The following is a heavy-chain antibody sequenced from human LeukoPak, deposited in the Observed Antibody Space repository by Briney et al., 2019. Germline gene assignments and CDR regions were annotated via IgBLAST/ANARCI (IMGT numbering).Heavy chain of an antibody. J-gene: IGHJ4*02. CDR3: ARHNMGGPYYFDY. Sequence: SETLSLTCTVSGGSISSGGYYWSWIRQHPGKGLEWIGYIYYSGSTYYNPSLKSRVTISVDTSKNQFSLKLSSVTAADTAVYYCARHNMGGPYYFDYWGQGTLVTVSS. CDR1: GGSISSGGYY. D-gene: IGHD3-16*01. CDR2: IYYSGST. V-gene: IGHV4-31*03.